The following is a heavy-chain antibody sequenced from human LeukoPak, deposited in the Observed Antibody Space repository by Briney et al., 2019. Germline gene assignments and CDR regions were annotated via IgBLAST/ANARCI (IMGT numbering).Heavy chain of an antibody. CDR2: IYYSGST. J-gene: IGHJ3*02. CDR3: ARDPGRYSGYDFDDAFDI. D-gene: IGHD5-12*01. V-gene: IGHV4-39*02. CDR1: GGSISSSSYY. Sequence: PSETLSLTCTVSGGSISSSSYYWGWIRQPPGKGLEWIGTIYYSGSTYYKLSLKSRVTISVDTSKNQVSLKLSSVTAADTAVYYCARDPGRYSGYDFDDAFDIWGQGTMVTVSS.